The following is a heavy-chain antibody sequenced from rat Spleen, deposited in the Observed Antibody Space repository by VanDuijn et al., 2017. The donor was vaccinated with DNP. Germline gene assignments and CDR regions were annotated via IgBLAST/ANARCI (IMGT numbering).Heavy chain of an antibody. CDR2: ITSSGGST. V-gene: IGHV5-31*01. Sequence: EVQLVESGGDLVQPGRSLKLSCVASGFTFNNYLMTWIRQVPGKGLEWVASITSSGGSTYYPDSVKGRFTISRDNAKSILYLQMNSLKSEDTATYYCARGSSSIYWYFDFWGPGTMVTVSS. J-gene: IGHJ1*01. CDR1: GFTFNNYL. CDR3: ARGSSSIYWYFDF. D-gene: IGHD1-2*01.